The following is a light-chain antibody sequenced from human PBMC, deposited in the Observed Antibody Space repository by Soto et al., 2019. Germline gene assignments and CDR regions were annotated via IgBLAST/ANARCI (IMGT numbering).Light chain of an antibody. CDR1: QDISNY. V-gene: IGKV1-9*01. Sequence: DIQLTQSPSFLSASVGDRVTITCRASQDISNYLAWYQQKLGKAPKFLIYATSTVQSGVPSRFSGSGSVTEFTLTISSLQPEDFATYYCQQVNSYPLTFGGGTRLEIK. CDR2: ATS. J-gene: IGKJ5*01. CDR3: QQVNSYPLT.